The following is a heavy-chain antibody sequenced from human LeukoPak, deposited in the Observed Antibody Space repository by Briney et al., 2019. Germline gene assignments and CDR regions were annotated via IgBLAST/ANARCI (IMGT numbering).Heavy chain of an antibody. J-gene: IGHJ4*02. CDR3: ARNSGPATSYYFDY. D-gene: IGHD2-15*01. CDR1: GYTFTSYG. V-gene: IGHV1-18*01. CDR2: ISAYNGNT. Sequence: EASVKVSCKASGYTFTSYGISWVRQAPGQGLEWMGWISAYNGNTNYAQKLQGRVTMTTDTSTSTAYMELRSLRSDDTAVYYCARNSGPATSYYFDYWGQGTLVTVSS.